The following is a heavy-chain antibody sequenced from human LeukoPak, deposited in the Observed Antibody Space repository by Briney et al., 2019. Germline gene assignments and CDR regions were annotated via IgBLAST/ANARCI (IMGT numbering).Heavy chain of an antibody. V-gene: IGHV4-61*02. D-gene: IGHD6-13*01. J-gene: IGHJ5*02. CDR2: IYTSGST. Sequence: SQTLSLTCTVSGGSISSGSYYWSWIRQPAGKGLEWTGRIYTSGSTNYNPSLKSRVTISVDTSKNQFSLKLSSVTAADTAVYYCARAQKQQLPFNWFDPWGQGILVTVSS. CDR1: GGSISSGSYY. CDR3: ARAQKQQLPFNWFDP.